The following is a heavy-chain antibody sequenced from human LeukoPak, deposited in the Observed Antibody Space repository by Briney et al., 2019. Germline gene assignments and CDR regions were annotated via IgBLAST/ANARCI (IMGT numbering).Heavy chain of an antibody. CDR3: ARRGVYLGVY. CDR1: GGSISSYC. Sequence: ETLSLTCTVSGGSISSYCWSWVRQAPGKGLEWVSVIYSGGSTYYADSVKGRFTISRDNSKNTLYLQMHNLRAEDTAVYYCARRGVYLGVYWGQGTLVTVSS. V-gene: IGHV3-66*01. J-gene: IGHJ4*02. D-gene: IGHD2-8*01. CDR2: IYSGGST.